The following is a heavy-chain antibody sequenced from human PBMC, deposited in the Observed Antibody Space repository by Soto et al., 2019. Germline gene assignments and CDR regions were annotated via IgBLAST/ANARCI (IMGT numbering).Heavy chain of an antibody. CDR3: ARGGNYYGSGSYNYYYGMDV. Sequence: PSETLSLTCAVYGGSFSGYYWSWIRQPTGKGLEWIGEINHSGSTNYNPSLKSRVTISVDTSKNQFSLKLSSVTAADTAVCYCARGGNYYGSGSYNYYYGMDVWGQGTTVTVSS. V-gene: IGHV4-34*01. CDR2: INHSGST. D-gene: IGHD3-10*01. CDR1: GGSFSGYY. J-gene: IGHJ6*02.